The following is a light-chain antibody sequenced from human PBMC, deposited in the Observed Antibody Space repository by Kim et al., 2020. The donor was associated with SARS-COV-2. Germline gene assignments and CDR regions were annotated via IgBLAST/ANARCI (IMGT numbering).Light chain of an antibody. Sequence: GQSVTHSCTGTSSDIGGYNHVSWYQQHPGKAPNLMIYEVSKWPSGVPDRFSGSKSGNTASLTVSGLQADDEANYYCSSYGGNNNWVFGGGTKLTVL. CDR3: SSYGGNNNWV. CDR1: SSDIGGYNH. V-gene: IGLV2-8*01. CDR2: EVS. J-gene: IGLJ3*02.